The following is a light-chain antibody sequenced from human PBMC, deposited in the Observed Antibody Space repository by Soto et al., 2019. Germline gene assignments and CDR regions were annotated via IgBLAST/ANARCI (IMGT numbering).Light chain of an antibody. CDR1: QSVSSSY. V-gene: IGKV3-20*01. Sequence: EIVLTQSPGTLSLSPGERATLSCRASQSVSSSYLAWYQQKPGQAPRLLIYGASSRATGIPDRFSGSGSGTDFTLIINRLEPEDVAIYYCQQYGGSPRITFGQGTRPEIK. CDR2: GAS. CDR3: QQYGGSPRIT. J-gene: IGKJ5*01.